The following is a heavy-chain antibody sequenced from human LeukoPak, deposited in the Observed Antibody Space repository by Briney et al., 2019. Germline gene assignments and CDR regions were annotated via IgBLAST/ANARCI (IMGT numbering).Heavy chain of an antibody. V-gene: IGHV1-69*06. J-gene: IGHJ5*02. D-gene: IGHD3-22*01. CDR3: ARMYYYDNSGDDNWFDP. CDR1: GGTFNSYA. CDR2: IIPMSDTA. Sequence: ASVKVSCKASGGTFNSYAISWVRQAPGQGLEWMGGIIPMSDTANYPQKFRGRLTITADIPTSTAYMELSSLRSEDTAIYYCARMYYYDNSGDDNWFDPWGQGTLVTVSS.